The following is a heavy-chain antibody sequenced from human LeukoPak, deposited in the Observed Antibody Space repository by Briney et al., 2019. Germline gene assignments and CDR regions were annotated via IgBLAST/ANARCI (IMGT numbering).Heavy chain of an antibody. V-gene: IGHV4-59*01. Sequence: SETLSLTCTVSGGSISSYYWSWIRQPPGKGLEWIGYIYYSGSTNYNPSLKSRATISVDTSKNQFSLKLSSVTAADTAVYYCARGGIEMFDYWGQGTLVTVSS. CDR1: GGSISSYY. CDR3: ARGGIEMFDY. D-gene: IGHD1-14*01. CDR2: IYYSGST. J-gene: IGHJ4*02.